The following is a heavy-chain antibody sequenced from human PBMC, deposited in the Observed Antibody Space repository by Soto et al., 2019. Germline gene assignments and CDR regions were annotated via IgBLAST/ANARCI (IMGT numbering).Heavy chain of an antibody. CDR2: ISAYNGNT. D-gene: IGHD6-19*01. Sequence: QVQLVQSGAEVKKPGASVKVSCKASGYTFTSYGISWVRQAPGQGLEWMGWISAYNGNTNYAQKLQGRVTMTTDTSTSTAYMELRRLRSDDTAVYYCARDWAPEQWLVQTNFDYWGQGTLVTVSS. J-gene: IGHJ4*02. CDR3: ARDWAPEQWLVQTNFDY. CDR1: GYTFTSYG. V-gene: IGHV1-18*01.